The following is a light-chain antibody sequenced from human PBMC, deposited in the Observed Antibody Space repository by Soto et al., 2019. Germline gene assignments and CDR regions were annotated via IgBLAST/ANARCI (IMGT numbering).Light chain of an antibody. CDR3: CSYAGNRTFV. CDR2: EGN. J-gene: IGLJ2*01. Sequence: QSALTQPASVSGSPGQSITISCTATSSDFGIYDLVSWYQQHPGKAPKVIIFEGNKRPSGVSNRFSASTSGNTASLTISGLQAEDEAVYHCCSYAGNRTFVFGGGTKLTVL. CDR1: SSDFGIYDL. V-gene: IGLV2-23*03.